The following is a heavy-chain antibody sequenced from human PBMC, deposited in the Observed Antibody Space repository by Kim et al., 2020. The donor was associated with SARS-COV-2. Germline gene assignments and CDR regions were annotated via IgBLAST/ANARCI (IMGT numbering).Heavy chain of an antibody. Sequence: ADSVKGRFTISRDNAKNSLYLQMNSLRAEDTAVYYCARGRWIQLWSDFDYWGQGTLVTVSS. J-gene: IGHJ4*02. CDR3: ARGRWIQLWSDFDY. D-gene: IGHD5-18*01. V-gene: IGHV3-21*01.